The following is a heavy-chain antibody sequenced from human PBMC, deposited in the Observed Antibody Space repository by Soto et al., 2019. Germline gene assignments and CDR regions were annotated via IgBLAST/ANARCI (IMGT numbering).Heavy chain of an antibody. CDR3: AKGHTVCSGGSCYSPYFDY. CDR1: GFTFDDYA. D-gene: IGHD2-15*01. Sequence: EVQLVESGGGLVQPGRSLRLSCAASGFTFDDYAMHWVRQAPGKGLEWVSGISWNSGSIGYADSVKGRFTISRDNAKNSLYLQMNSLRAEDTALYYCAKGHTVCSGGSCYSPYFDYWGQGTLVTVSS. V-gene: IGHV3-9*01. CDR2: ISWNSGSI. J-gene: IGHJ4*02.